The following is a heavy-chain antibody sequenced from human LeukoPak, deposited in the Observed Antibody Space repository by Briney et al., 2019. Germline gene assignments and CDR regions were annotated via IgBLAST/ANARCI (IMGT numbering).Heavy chain of an antibody. CDR1: GYMFTAYY. CDR2: INPNSGGT. D-gene: IGHD3-16*02. Sequence: ASVKVSYKASGYMFTAYYMHWVRQAPGQGLEWMGWINPNSGGTNYAQKFQGRVTMTRDTSISTAYMELSRLRSDDTAVYYCARDKDYVWGSYRQFDYWGQGTLVTVSS. CDR3: ARDKDYVWGSYRQFDY. J-gene: IGHJ4*02. V-gene: IGHV1-2*02.